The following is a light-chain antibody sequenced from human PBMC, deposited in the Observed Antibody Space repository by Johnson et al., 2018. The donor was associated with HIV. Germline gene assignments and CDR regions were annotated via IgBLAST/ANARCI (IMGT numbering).Light chain of an antibody. CDR2: SNN. Sequence: QPVLTQPPSVSAAPGQKVTISCSGSSSNIGSNTVNWYQQLPGTAPKLLIYSNNQRPSGVPDRFSGSKSGTSASLAISGLQSEDEADYYCAAWDDSLNGPYVCGTGTKVTVL. V-gene: IGLV1-44*01. CDR1: SSNIGSNT. CDR3: AAWDDSLNGPYV. J-gene: IGLJ1*01.